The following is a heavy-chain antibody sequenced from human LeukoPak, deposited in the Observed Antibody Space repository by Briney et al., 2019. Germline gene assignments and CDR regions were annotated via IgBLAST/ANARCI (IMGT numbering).Heavy chain of an antibody. J-gene: IGHJ4*02. CDR1: GGSISSGGYY. CDR3: ARALSLTSSFDY. Sequence: PSQTLSLTCTVSGGSISSGGYYWSWIRQPPGKGLEWIGYIYYSGSTYYNPSLKSRVTISVDTSKNQFSLKLSSVTAADTAVYYCARALSLTSSFDYWGQGTLVTVSS. CDR2: IYYSGST. D-gene: IGHD2-2*01. V-gene: IGHV4-31*03.